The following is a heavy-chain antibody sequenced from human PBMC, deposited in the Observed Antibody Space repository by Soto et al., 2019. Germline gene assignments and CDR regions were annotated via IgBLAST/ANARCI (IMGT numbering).Heavy chain of an antibody. J-gene: IGHJ6*02. CDR3: VRSSELQHYYYYGMDV. V-gene: IGHV3-74*01. CDR1: GFTFSSYW. CDR2: INSDGSST. D-gene: IGHD1-26*01. Sequence: GGSLRLSCAASGFTFSSYWMHWVRQAPGKGLVWVSRINSDGSSTSYADSVKGRFTISRDNAKNTLYLQMNSLRAEDTAVYYCVRSSELQHYYYYGMDVWGQGTKVTVSS.